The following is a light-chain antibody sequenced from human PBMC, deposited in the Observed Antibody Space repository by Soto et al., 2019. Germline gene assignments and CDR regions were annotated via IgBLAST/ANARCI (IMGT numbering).Light chain of an antibody. V-gene: IGLV2-14*01. CDR3: SSFTRTSTLV. CDR2: EVT. Sequence: QSALTQPASVSGSPGQSIAISCTGTSSDIGTYNYVSWYQQHPGKVPKLLIYEVTHRPSGASPRFSGSKSGNTASLTISGLQAEDEADYYCSSFTRTSTLVFGGGTKVTVL. J-gene: IGLJ2*01. CDR1: SSDIGTYNY.